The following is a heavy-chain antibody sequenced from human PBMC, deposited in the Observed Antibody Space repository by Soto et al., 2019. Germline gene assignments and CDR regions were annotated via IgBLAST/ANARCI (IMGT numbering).Heavy chain of an antibody. Sequence: PSETLSLTCTVSGGSISSYYWSWIRQPPGKGLEWIGYIYYSGSTNYNPSLKSRVTISVDTSKNQFSLKLSSVTAADTAVYYCARTDYDILTGYYRGFDYWGQGTLVIVSS. CDR2: IYYSGST. D-gene: IGHD3-9*01. J-gene: IGHJ4*02. CDR1: GGSISSYY. CDR3: ARTDYDILTGYYRGFDY. V-gene: IGHV4-59*01.